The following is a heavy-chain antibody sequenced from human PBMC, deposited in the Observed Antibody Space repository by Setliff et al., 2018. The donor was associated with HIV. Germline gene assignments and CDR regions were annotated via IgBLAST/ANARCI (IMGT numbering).Heavy chain of an antibody. J-gene: IGHJ6*04. CDR2: ISDSGDKT. D-gene: IGHD3-3*01. CDR1: GFTFRNHA. CDR3: AREGAFLEWPRMDV. Sequence: GSLRLSCEASGFTFRNHAMSWVRQAPGKGLEWVSGISDSGDKTYYADFVKGRFTIARDNSKNTLYLQMNSLRAEDTAVYYCAREGAFLEWPRMDVWGKGTTVTVSS. V-gene: IGHV3-23*01.